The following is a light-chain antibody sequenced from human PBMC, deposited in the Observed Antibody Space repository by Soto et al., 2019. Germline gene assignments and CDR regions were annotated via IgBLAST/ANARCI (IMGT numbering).Light chain of an antibody. CDR2: GAS. Sequence: EIVLTQSPGTLSLSPGERATLSCRASQSVSSSYLAWYQQKPGQSPRLLIYGASSRATGIPDRFSGSGSGTDFTLTISRLEPEDFAVHFCQRYGCSSTFGGGTKVEIK. CDR1: QSVSSSY. V-gene: IGKV3-20*01. CDR3: QRYGCSST. J-gene: IGKJ4*01.